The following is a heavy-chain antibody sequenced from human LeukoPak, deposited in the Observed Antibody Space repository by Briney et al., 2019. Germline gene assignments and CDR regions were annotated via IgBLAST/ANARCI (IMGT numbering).Heavy chain of an antibody. CDR1: GFTFSSYS. Sequence: GASLRLSCAASGFTFSSYSMNWVRQATGKGLEWVSYISSSSSTIYYADSVKGRFTISRDNAKNSLYLQMNSLRAEDTAVYDCASPPPIMVRGVMGILYAFDIWGQGTMVSVSS. D-gene: IGHD3-10*01. V-gene: IGHV3-48*01. J-gene: IGHJ3*02. CDR2: ISSSSSTI. CDR3: ASPPPIMVRGVMGILYAFDI.